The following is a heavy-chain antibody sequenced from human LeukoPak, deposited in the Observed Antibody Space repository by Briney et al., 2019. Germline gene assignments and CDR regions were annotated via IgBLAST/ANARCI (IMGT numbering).Heavy chain of an antibody. Sequence: PGGSLRLSCTASGFTFGDCAMTWVRQAPGKGLEWVGFITSKAYGGTTEYAVSVKGRFTISRDDSKSIAYLQVNSLKTEDTAVYYCTRMIYCSGGSCSFDYWGQGTLVTVSS. CDR2: ITSKAYGGTT. J-gene: IGHJ4*02. CDR3: TRMIYCSGGSCSFDY. D-gene: IGHD2-15*01. V-gene: IGHV3-49*04. CDR1: GFTFGDCA.